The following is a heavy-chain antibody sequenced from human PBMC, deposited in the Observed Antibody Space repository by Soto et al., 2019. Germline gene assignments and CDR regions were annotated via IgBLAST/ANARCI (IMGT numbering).Heavy chain of an antibody. CDR3: ARGLPAADYGMDV. Sequence: PSEPLSLTCTVSGDSISNYYWDWIRQPPGKGLEWIGYIFYNGNTNYNPSLKSRVAISVDTSKNRFSLKLSSMTAADTAVYYCARGLPAADYGMDVWGQGTTVTVSS. CDR2: IFYNGNT. J-gene: IGHJ6*02. D-gene: IGHD2-2*01. V-gene: IGHV4-59*01. CDR1: GDSISNYY.